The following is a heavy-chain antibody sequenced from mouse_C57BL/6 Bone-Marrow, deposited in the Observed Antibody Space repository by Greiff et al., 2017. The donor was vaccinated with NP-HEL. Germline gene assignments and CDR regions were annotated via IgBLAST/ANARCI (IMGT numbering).Heavy chain of an antibody. J-gene: IGHJ4*01. Sequence: EVKVVESGGGLVQPGGSLSLSCAASGFTFTDYYMNWVRQPPGKALEWLGFIRNKASGYTTEYSASVKGRFTISRDNSQSILYLQMNALRAEDSATYYCARSIYCDYADDPFYAMDYWGQGTSVTVSS. V-gene: IGHV7-3*01. D-gene: IGHD2-4*01. CDR3: ARSIYCDYADDPFYAMDY. CDR2: IRNKASGYTT. CDR1: GFTFTDYY.